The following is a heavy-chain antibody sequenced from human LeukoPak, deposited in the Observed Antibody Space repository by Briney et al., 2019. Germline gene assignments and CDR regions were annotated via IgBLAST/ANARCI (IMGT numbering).Heavy chain of an antibody. D-gene: IGHD3-3*01. V-gene: IGHV5-51*01. J-gene: IGHJ4*02. CDR3: ARLETNDFWSGYPYLYYFDY. CDR1: GYSFTSYW. Sequence: GESLKISCKGSGYSFTSYWIGWVRQMPGKGLEWMGITYPGDSDTRYSPSFQGQVTISADKSISTAYLQWSSLKASDTAMYYCARLETNDFWSGYPYLYYFDYWGQGTLVTVSS. CDR2: TYPGDSDT.